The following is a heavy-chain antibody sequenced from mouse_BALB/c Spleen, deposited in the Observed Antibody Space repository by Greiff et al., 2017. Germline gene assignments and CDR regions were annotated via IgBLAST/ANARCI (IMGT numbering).Heavy chain of an antibody. CDR2: ISYSGST. V-gene: IGHV3-2*02. D-gene: IGHD1-1*01. CDR1: GYSITSDYA. CDR3: ARLDYYGSTLYYYAMDY. J-gene: IGHJ4*01. Sequence: EVKLQESGPGLVKPSQSLSLTCTVTGYSITSDYAWNWIRQFPGNKLEWMGYISYSGSTSYNPSLKSRISITRDTSKNQFFLQLNSVTTEDTATYYCARLDYYGSTLYYYAMDYWGQGTSVTVSS.